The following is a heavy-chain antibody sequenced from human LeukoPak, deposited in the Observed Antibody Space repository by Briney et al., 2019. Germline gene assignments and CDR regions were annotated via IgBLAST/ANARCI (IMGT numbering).Heavy chain of an antibody. Sequence: PGGSLRLSCAASGFTFSDYYMSWIRQAPGKGLEWVSYISSSGSTIYYADSVKGRFTIPRDNAKNSLYLQMNSLRAEDTAVYYCARGWVTTFDSAPGYWGQGTLVTVSS. D-gene: IGHD3-16*01. V-gene: IGHV3-11*01. J-gene: IGHJ4*02. CDR2: ISSSGSTI. CDR1: GFTFSDYY. CDR3: ARGWVTTFDSAPGY.